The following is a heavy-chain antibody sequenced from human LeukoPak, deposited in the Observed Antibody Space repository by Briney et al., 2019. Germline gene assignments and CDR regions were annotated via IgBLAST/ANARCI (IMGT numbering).Heavy chain of an antibody. Sequence: GGSLRLSCAASGFTFDDYAMHWVRHAPGKGLEWVSGISWNSGSIGYADSVKGRFTISRDNAKNSLYLQMNSLRAEDTALYYCAKSLDIVAVTASFDYWGQGTLVTVSS. J-gene: IGHJ4*02. CDR2: ISWNSGSI. CDR1: GFTFDDYA. V-gene: IGHV3-9*01. CDR3: AKSLDIVAVTASFDY. D-gene: IGHD2-21*02.